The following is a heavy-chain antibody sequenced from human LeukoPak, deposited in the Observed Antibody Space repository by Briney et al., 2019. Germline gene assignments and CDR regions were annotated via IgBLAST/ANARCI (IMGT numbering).Heavy chain of an antibody. CDR1: GLTVSSTY. V-gene: IGHV3-66*01. Sequence: QPGGSLRLSCAASGLTVSSTYMSWVRQTPGKGLEWVSVIYSGGSTYYADSVKGRFTISRDNSKNTLYLQMNSLRAEDTAVYYCARDYYGSGSYQFDYWGQGTLVTVPS. CDR2: IYSGGST. CDR3: ARDYYGSGSYQFDY. J-gene: IGHJ4*02. D-gene: IGHD3-10*01.